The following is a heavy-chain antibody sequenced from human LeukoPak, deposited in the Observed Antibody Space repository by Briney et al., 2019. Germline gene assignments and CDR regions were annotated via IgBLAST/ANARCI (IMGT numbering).Heavy chain of an antibody. J-gene: IGHJ5*02. Sequence: GGSLRLSCAASGFTFSSYAMSWVRQAPGKGLEWVSALSGSGGSTYYTDSVKGRFTISRDNSKNTLSLQMHSLRAEDTAIYYCARLGSWFNNWFDPWGQGTLVAVSA. CDR1: GFTFSSYA. CDR2: LSGSGGST. D-gene: IGHD6-13*01. V-gene: IGHV3-23*01. CDR3: ARLGSWFNNWFDP.